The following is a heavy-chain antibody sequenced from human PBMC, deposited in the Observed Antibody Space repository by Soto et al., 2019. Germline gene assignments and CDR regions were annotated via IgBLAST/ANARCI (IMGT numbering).Heavy chain of an antibody. V-gene: IGHV1-69*13. CDR1: GGPFSSYG. D-gene: IGHD2-2*01. CDR3: ARVRDWISTSCYDWFDP. CDR2: IIPIFGTA. Sequence: SVKVSCKASGGPFSSYGISWVRQAPGQGLEWMGGIIPIFGTANYAQKFQGRVTITADESTSTAYMELSSLRSEDTAVYYCARVRDWISTSCYDWFDPWG. J-gene: IGHJ5*02.